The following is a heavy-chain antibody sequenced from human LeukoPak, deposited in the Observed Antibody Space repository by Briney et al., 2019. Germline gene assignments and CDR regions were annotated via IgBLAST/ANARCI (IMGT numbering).Heavy chain of an antibody. J-gene: IGHJ4*02. D-gene: IGHD3-9*01. V-gene: IGHV3-23*01. CDR3: AKGETGSDY. CDR1: GFTFTINA. Sequence: QAGGSLRLSCAASGFTFTINAMSWARQSRGKGLEWVSSISGSGGTTYCADAVKGRFTIPRDNSKNTVYLQMSSLRAEDTAVYYCAKGETGSDYWGQGSLVTVSS. CDR2: ISGSGGTT.